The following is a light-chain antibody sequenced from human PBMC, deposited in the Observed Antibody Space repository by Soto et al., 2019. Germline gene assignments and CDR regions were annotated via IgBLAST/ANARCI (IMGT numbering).Light chain of an antibody. CDR1: QDISNY. J-gene: IGKJ1*01. Sequence: DIQMTQSPSSLSASVGDRVTITCQASQDISNYLNWYQQKPGKAPKLLIYDASNLETGVPSRFSGSGSGTDITITISSLQPEDIATYYCQQYDNPWTFGQGTKVEIK. CDR3: QQYDNPWT. V-gene: IGKV1-33*01. CDR2: DAS.